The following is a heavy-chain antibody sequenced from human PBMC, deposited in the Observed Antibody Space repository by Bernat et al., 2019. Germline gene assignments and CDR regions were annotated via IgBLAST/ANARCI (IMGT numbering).Heavy chain of an antibody. D-gene: IGHD3-9*01. Sequence: EVQLVESGGGLVQPGGSLRLSCAASGFTFSSYWMSWVRQAPGKGLEWVSAISGSGGSTYYADSVKGRFTISRDNSKNTLYLQMNSLRAEDTAVYYCAKGRGYYDILTGYYTPQWYFDYWGQGTLVTVSS. CDR1: GFTFSSYW. CDR3: AKGRGYYDILTGYYTPQWYFDY. CDR2: ISGSGGST. J-gene: IGHJ4*02. V-gene: IGHV3-23*04.